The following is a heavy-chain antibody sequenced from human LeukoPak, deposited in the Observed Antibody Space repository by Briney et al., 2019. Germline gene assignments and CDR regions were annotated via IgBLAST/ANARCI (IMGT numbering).Heavy chain of an antibody. V-gene: IGHV4-4*07. J-gene: IGHJ4*02. CDR2: IYTSGST. Sequence: PSETLSLTCTVSGGSISSYYWSWIRQPAGKGLEWIGRIYTSGSTNYNPSLKSRVTISVDTSKNQFSLKLSSVTAADTAVYYCARGAADYDSSGFVDYWGQGTLVTVSS. D-gene: IGHD3-22*01. CDR3: ARGAADYDSSGFVDY. CDR1: GGSISSYY.